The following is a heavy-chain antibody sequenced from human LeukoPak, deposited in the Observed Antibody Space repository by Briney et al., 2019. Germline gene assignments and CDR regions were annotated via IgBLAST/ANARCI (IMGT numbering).Heavy chain of an antibody. CDR1: GVSISSYY. CDR3: ARGGLEYQLLSYFDY. CDR2: IYYSGST. V-gene: IGHV4-59*01. Sequence: PSETLSLTCTVSGVSISSYYWSWIRQPPGKGLEWIGYIYYSGSTNFNPSLKSRVTISVDTSKNQFSLKLSSVTAADTAVYYCARGGLEYQLLSYFDYWGQGTLVTVSS. J-gene: IGHJ4*02. D-gene: IGHD2-2*01.